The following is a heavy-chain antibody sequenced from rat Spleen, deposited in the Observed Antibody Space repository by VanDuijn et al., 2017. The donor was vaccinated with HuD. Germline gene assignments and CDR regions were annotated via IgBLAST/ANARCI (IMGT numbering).Heavy chain of an antibody. CDR3: ATDAYFDY. J-gene: IGHJ2*01. CDR1: GFTFSSFP. Sequence: EVQLVESGGGLVQPGRSLKLSCAASGFTFSSFPMAWVRQAPKKGLEWVASITNASGRTYYPDSVKGRFTISRDTAQNTLYLQMNSLRSEDTATYYCATDAYFDYWGQGVMVTVSS. V-gene: IGHV5-46*01. CDR2: ITNASGRT.